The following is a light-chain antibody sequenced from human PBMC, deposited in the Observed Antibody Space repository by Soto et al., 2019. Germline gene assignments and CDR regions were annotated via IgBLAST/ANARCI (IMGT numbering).Light chain of an antibody. CDR1: QSVSSS. V-gene: IGKV3-11*01. CDR3: QQRSNWPAT. CDR2: DAS. Sequence: EIVLTQSPATLSLSPGERATLSCRASQSVSSSLAWYQQKPGQAPRLLIYDASNRATGIPARFSGSGSGTDFTLTISSLEPEDFAIYYCQQRSNWPATFGQGTKVDIK. J-gene: IGKJ1*01.